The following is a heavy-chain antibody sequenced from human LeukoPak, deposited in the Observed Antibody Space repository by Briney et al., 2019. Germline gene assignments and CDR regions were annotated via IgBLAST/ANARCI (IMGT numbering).Heavy chain of an antibody. CDR1: GGSISSSSYY. CDR2: IYYSGST. Sequence: SETLSLTCTVSGGSISSSSYYWGWIRQPPGKGLEWIGSIYYSGSTYYNPSLKSRVTISVDTSKNQFSLKLSSVTAADTAVYYCAREGRDYWYYFDYWGQGTLVTVSS. CDR3: AREGRDYWYYFDY. D-gene: IGHD2-8*02. V-gene: IGHV4-39*07. J-gene: IGHJ4*02.